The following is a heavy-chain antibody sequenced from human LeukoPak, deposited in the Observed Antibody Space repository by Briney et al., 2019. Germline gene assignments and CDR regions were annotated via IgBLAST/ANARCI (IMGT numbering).Heavy chain of an antibody. V-gene: IGHV4-34*01. J-gene: IGHJ4*02. CDR1: GGSISSYY. CDR2: INHSGST. Sequence: SETLSLTCTVSGGSISSYYWSWIRQPPGKGLEWIGEINHSGSTNYNPSLKSRVTISVDTSKNQFSLKLSSVTAADTAVYYCARGPKRVGADYWGQGTLVTVSS. CDR3: ARGPKRVGADY. D-gene: IGHD1-26*01.